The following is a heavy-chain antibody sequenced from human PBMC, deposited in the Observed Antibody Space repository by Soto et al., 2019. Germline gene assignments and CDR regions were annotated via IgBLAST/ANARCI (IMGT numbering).Heavy chain of an antibody. CDR2: IIPIFGTT. D-gene: IGHD1-26*01. J-gene: IGHJ2*01. Sequence: SVKVSFKASGGTFSSYAISWVRQAPGQGLEWMGGIIPIFGTTNYAQKFQGRVTITADKSTSTAYMELSSLRSEDTAVYYCARDSPNSGSYYFNSWYFDLWGRGTLVTVSS. CDR3: ARDSPNSGSYYFNSWYFDL. V-gene: IGHV1-69*06. CDR1: GGTFSSYA.